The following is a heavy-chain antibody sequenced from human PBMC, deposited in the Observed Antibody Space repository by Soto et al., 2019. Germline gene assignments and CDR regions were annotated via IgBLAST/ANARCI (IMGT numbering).Heavy chain of an antibody. D-gene: IGHD4-17*01. CDR2: IYYSGST. CDR1: GGSISSGGYY. CDR3: ARDGGADYGDSNRDNWFDP. V-gene: IGHV4-31*03. Sequence: SETLSLTCTVSGGSISSGGYYWSWIRQHPGKGLEWIGYIYYSGSTYYNPSLKSRVTISVDTSKNQFSLKLSSVTAADTAVYYCARDGGADYGDSNRDNWFDPWGQGTRVTVSS. J-gene: IGHJ5*02.